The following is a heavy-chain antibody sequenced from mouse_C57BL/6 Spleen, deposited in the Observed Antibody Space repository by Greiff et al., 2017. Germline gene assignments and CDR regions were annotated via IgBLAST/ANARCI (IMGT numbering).Heavy chain of an antibody. CDR2: INPGSGGT. Sequence: QVQLQQSGAELVRPGTSVKVSCKASGYAFTNYLIEWVKQRPGQGLEWIGVINPGSGGTNYNEKFKGKATLTADKSSSTAYMQLSSLTSEDSAVYFCARSGDSSGYDYWGQGTTLTVSS. CDR1: GYAFTNYL. D-gene: IGHD3-2*02. J-gene: IGHJ2*01. CDR3: ARSGDSSGYDY. V-gene: IGHV1-54*01.